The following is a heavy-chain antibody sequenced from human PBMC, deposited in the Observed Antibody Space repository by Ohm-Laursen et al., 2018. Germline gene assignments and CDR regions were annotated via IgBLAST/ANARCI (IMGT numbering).Heavy chain of an antibody. D-gene: IGHD6-19*01. CDR1: GFTVSSNY. Sequence: SLRLSCAASGFTVSSNYMSWVRQAPGKGLEWVSVIYSGGSTYYADSVKGRFTISRDNSKNTLYLQMNSLRAEDTAVYYCAKGTPIAVAQWDYWGQGTLVTVSS. CDR2: IYSGGST. CDR3: AKGTPIAVAQWDY. V-gene: IGHV3-53*01. J-gene: IGHJ4*02.